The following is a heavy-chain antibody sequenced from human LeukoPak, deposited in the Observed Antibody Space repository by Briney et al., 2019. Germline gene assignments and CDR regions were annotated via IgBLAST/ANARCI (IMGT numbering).Heavy chain of an antibody. CDR2: ISSSSSTI. V-gene: IGHV3-48*01. CDR1: GFTFSSYS. Sequence: GGSLRLSCAASGFTFSSYSMNWVRQAPGKGLEWVSYISSSSSTIYYADSVKGRFTFSRDNAKNSLYLQMNSLRAEDTAVYYCARDPYSGYDLQAFDYWGQGTLVTVSS. J-gene: IGHJ4*02. D-gene: IGHD5-12*01. CDR3: ARDPYSGYDLQAFDY.